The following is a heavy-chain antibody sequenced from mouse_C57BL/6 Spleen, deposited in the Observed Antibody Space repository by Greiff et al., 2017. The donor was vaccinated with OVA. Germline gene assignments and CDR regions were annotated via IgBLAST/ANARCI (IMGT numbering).Heavy chain of an antibody. V-gene: IGHV10-1*01. Sequence: EVQGVESGGGLVQPKGSLKLSCAASGFSFNTYAMNWVRQAPGKGLEWVARIRSKSNNYATYYADSVKDRFTISRDDSESMLYLQMNNLKTEDTAMYYCVRLTGTGYFDVWGTGTTVTVSS. J-gene: IGHJ1*03. D-gene: IGHD4-1*01. CDR2: IRSKSNNYAT. CDR1: GFSFNTYA. CDR3: VRLTGTGYFDV.